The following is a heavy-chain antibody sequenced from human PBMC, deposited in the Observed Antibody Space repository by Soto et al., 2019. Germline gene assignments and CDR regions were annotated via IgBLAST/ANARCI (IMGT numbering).Heavy chain of an antibody. CDR2: IYYSGST. V-gene: IGHV4-61*01. Sequence: KASETLSLTCTVSGGSVSSGSYYWSWIRQPPGKGLEWIGYIYYSGSTNYNPSLKSRVTISVDTSKNQFSLKLSSVTAADTAVYYCARSAGGYCSGGSCYPVDYWGQGTLVTVSS. D-gene: IGHD2-15*01. CDR3: ARSAGGYCSGGSCYPVDY. J-gene: IGHJ4*02. CDR1: GGSVSSGSYY.